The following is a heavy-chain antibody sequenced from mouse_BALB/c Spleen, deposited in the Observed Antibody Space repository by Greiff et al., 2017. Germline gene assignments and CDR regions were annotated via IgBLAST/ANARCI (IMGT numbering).Heavy chain of an antibody. CDR2: ISSGGST. Sequence: EVKLMESGGGLVKPGGSLKLSCAASGFTFSSYAMSWVRQTPEKRLEWVASISSGGSTYYPDSVKGRFTISRDNARNILYLQMSSLRSEDTAMYYCARGDGYGLYYFDYWGQGTTLTVSS. CDR1: GFTFSSYA. CDR3: ARGDGYGLYYFDY. D-gene: IGHD2-2*01. J-gene: IGHJ2*01. V-gene: IGHV5-6-5*01.